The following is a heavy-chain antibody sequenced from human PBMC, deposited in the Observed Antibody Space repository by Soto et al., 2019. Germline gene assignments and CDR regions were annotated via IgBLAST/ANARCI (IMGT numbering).Heavy chain of an antibody. V-gene: IGHV3-11*01. CDR1: GLTFSDYY. D-gene: IGHD1-1*01. J-gene: IGHJ6*02. CDR3: ARDEIESGSFYYYGMDV. CDR2: ISGSGSTI. Sequence: GSLRLSCAASGLTFSDYYMSWIRQAPGKGLEWVSYISGSGSTIYYADSVKGRFTISRDNVKNSLYLQMNSLRAEDTAVYYCARDEIESGSFYYYGMDVWGQGTTVTVSS.